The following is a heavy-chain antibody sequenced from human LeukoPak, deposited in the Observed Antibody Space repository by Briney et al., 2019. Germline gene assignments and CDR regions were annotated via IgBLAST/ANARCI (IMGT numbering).Heavy chain of an antibody. J-gene: IGHJ4*02. V-gene: IGHV1-69*01. D-gene: IGHD6-13*01. CDR3: ARAYRPSIAAAGPFDY. CDR2: IIPIFGTA. Sequence: SVKVSCKASGGTFSSYAISWVRQAPGQGLEWMGGIIPIFGTANYAQKFQGRVTIPADESTSTAYMELSSLRSEDTAVYYCARAYRPSIAAAGPFDYWGQGTLVTVSS. CDR1: GGTFSSYA.